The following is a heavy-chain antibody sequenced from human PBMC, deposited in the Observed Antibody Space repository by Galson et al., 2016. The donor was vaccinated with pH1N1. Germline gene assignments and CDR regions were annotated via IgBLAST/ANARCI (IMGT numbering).Heavy chain of an antibody. CDR2: IYPGDSDT. Sequence: QSGAEVKKHGESLKISCKGSGFSFTSYWIGWVRQMPGKGLEWMGVIYPGDSDTRYSPSFQGQVTISADKSISTAYLQWSSLKASDTAMYYCAKYYYDSSGSGAIGTFDIWGQGTMVTVSS. J-gene: IGHJ3*02. V-gene: IGHV5-51*01. D-gene: IGHD3-22*01. CDR3: AKYYYDSSGSGAIGTFDI. CDR1: GFSFTSYW.